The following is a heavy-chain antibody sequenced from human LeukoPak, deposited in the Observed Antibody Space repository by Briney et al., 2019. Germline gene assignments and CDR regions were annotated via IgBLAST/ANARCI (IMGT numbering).Heavy chain of an antibody. CDR2: IVVGSGNT. J-gene: IGHJ4*02. CDR1: GFTFTSSA. D-gene: IGHD3-3*01. Sequence: GTSVKVSCKASGFTFTSSAVQWVRQARGQRLEWIGWIVVGSGNTNYAQKFQERVTITRDMSTSTAYMELGSLRSEDTAVYYCAAVRWRSGYYTEADYWGQGTLVTVSS. CDR3: AAVRWRSGYYTEADY. V-gene: IGHV1-58*01.